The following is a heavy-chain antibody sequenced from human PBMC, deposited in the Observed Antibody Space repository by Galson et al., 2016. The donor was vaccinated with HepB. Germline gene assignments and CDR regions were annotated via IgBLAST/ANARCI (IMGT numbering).Heavy chain of an antibody. Sequence: SETLSLTCIVSNGSINTAHYYWGWIRQPPGKVLEYIGSIYYTGNTFSNQSLKSRVSIFVDTSKNQFSLHLASVTAADTALYYCARHRSSSWYTPFFDIWGQGTMVTVSS. D-gene: IGHD6-13*01. CDR2: IYYTGNT. CDR3: ARHRSSSWYTPFFDI. CDR1: NGSINTAHYY. V-gene: IGHV4-39*01. J-gene: IGHJ3*02.